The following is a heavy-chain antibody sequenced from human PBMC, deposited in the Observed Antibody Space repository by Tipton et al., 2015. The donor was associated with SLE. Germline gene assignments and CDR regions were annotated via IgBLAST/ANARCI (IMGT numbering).Heavy chain of an antibody. CDR2: IKHSGST. V-gene: IGHV4-34*01. Sequence: TLSLTCAVYGGSFSGYYWSWIRQPPGKGLEWIGEIKHSGSTNYNPSLKSRVTISVDTSKNQFSLKLSSVTAADTAVYYCAREELPDAFDIWGQGTMVTVSS. D-gene: IGHD1-26*01. CDR3: AREELPDAFDI. J-gene: IGHJ3*02. CDR1: GGSFSGYY.